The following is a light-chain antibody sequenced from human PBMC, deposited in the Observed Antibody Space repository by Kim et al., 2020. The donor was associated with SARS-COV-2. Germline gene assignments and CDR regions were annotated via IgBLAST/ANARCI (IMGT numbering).Light chain of an antibody. CDR3: MQATQFPYT. CDR2: KIS. V-gene: IGKV2-24*01. CDR1: PSLDHGDGNTY. Sequence: HPAAISCRSRPSLDHGDGNTYLSWLHQRPGQPPRLLIYKISNRFSGVPDRFTGSGAGTDFTLKISRVEAEDIGVYYCMQATQFPYTFGGGTKLEI. J-gene: IGKJ4*01.